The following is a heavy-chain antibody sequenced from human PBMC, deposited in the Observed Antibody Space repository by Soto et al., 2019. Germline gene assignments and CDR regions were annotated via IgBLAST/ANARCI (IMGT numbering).Heavy chain of an antibody. V-gene: IGHV1-2*02. CDR2: INPNSGGT. CDR3: ARAGVVATVRLPFDF. D-gene: IGHD5-12*01. J-gene: IGHJ4*02. CDR1: GYTFTGYY. Sequence: GASVKVSCKASGYTFTGYYMHWVRQAPGQGLEWMGWINPNSGGTNYAQKFQGRVTMTRDTSISTAYMELSRLRSDDTAVYYCARAGVVATVRLPFDFWGRGTLVTVSS.